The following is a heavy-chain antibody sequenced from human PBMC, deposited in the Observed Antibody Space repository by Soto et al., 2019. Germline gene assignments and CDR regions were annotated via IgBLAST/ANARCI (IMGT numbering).Heavy chain of an antibody. J-gene: IGHJ4*02. CDR2: ISYSGGT. D-gene: IGHD3-22*01. Sequence: QVQLQESGPGVVKPSETLSLTCTVSGGSISPYYWSWIRQPPGKGLEWIGYISYSGGTKYNPSLTSRVPIPIDNSINQLSLSLTSVTAAEPAVYYWARDGGHASSGYYLLWGQGTLVTVSS. CDR1: GGSISPYY. CDR3: ARDGGHASSGYYLL. V-gene: IGHV4-59*01.